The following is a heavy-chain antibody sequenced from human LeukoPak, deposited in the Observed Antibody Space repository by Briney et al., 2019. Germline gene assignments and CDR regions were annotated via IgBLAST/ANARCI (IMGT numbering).Heavy chain of an antibody. CDR3: ANSIAAPGGWFDP. D-gene: IGHD6-6*01. CDR1: GYTFTGYC. J-gene: IGHJ5*02. Sequence: GASVKVSCKASGYTFTGYCMHWVRQAPGQGREGRGWINPNSGGTNYAQKFQGRVTMTRDTSISTAYMELSRLRSDDPAVYYGANSIAAPGGWFDPGGQGTLVTVSS. V-gene: IGHV1-2*02. CDR2: INPNSGGT.